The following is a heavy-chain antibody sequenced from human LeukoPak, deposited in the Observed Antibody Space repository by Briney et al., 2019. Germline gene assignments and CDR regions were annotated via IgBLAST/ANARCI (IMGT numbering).Heavy chain of an antibody. CDR1: GGTFSSYT. J-gene: IGHJ4*02. CDR2: IIPSLGLE. V-gene: IGHV1-69*02. CDR3: ARVGGNRNAMIDY. Sequence: SVKVSCKASGGTFSSYTISWVRQAPGQGLEWMGRIIPSLGLENYAQKFQGRVTITADKSTSTAYMELSSLRSEDTAVYYCARVGGNRNAMIDYWGQGTLVPVSS. D-gene: IGHD4-23*01.